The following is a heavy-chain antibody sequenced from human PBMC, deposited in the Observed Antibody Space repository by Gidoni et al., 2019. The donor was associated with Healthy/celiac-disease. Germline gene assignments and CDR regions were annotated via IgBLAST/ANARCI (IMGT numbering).Heavy chain of an antibody. V-gene: IGHV3-33*01. CDR1: GFTFSSHG. D-gene: IGHD1-26*01. J-gene: IGHJ6*02. CDR2: IWYDGSNK. CDR3: ARDMTGWESARWYYYGMDV. Sequence: QPGRSLSLSWAASGFTFSSHGMHWVRQAPGKGLGGVAVIWYDGSNKYYADSVKGRFTISRDNSKNTLYLQMNSLRAEDTAVYYCARDMTGWESARWYYYGMDVWGQGTTVTVSS.